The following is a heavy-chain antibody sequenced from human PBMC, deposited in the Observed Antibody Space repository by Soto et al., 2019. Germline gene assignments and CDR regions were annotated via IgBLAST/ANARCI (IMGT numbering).Heavy chain of an antibody. Sequence: GGSLRLSCIGSGFTFSSYAMAWVRQAPGKGLEWVSTISGNGGYTYYSDSVRGRFTISRDNSKKTLYLQMDSLRADDTAVFYCAKGKANTVFGVDTLFDYWGQGTQVTVSS. D-gene: IGHD3-3*01. V-gene: IGHV3-23*01. CDR2: ISGNGGYT. CDR1: GFTFSSYA. J-gene: IGHJ4*02. CDR3: AKGKANTVFGVDTLFDY.